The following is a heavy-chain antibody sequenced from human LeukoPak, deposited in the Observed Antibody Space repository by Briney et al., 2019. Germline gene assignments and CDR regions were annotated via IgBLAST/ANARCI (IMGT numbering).Heavy chain of an antibody. CDR2: IIPIFGTA. Sequence: ASVKVSCTASGGTFSSYAISWVRQAPGQGLEWMGGIIPIFGTANYAQKFQGRVTITTDESTSTAYMELSSLRSEDTAVYYCARGVVTAIPYYYYYYMDVWGKGTTVTVSS. CDR1: GGTFSSYA. J-gene: IGHJ6*03. D-gene: IGHD2-21*02. CDR3: ARGVVTAIPYYYYYYMDV. V-gene: IGHV1-69*05.